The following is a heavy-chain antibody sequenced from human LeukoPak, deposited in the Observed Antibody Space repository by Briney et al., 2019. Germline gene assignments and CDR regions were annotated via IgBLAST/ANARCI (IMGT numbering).Heavy chain of an antibody. CDR3: AKDHIYNYRGGSNFDS. CDR1: GFTFSSYA. D-gene: IGHD5-24*01. Sequence: GGSLRLSCAASGFTFSSYAMHWVRQAPGKGLEYVSAISSNGGSTYYANSVKGRFTISRDNSKNTLYLQMGSLRAEDMAVYYCAKDHIYNYRGGSNFDSWGQGTLVTVSS. CDR2: ISSNGGST. J-gene: IGHJ4*02. V-gene: IGHV3-64*01.